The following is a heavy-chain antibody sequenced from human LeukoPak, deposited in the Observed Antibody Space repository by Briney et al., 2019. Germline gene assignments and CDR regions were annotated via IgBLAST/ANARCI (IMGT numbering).Heavy chain of an antibody. CDR1: GGSISSYY. CDR2: INWNGGST. V-gene: IGHV3-20*04. J-gene: IGHJ4*02. D-gene: IGHD6-13*01. Sequence: ETLSLTCTVSGGSISSYYWSWVRQAPGKGLEWVSGINWNGGSTGYADSVKGRFTISRDNAKNSLYLQMNSLRAEDTALYYCARGGFSSSWDFDYWGQGTLVTVSS. CDR3: ARGGFSSSWDFDY.